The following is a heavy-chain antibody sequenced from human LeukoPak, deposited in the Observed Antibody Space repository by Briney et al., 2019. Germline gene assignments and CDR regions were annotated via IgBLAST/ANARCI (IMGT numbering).Heavy chain of an antibody. J-gene: IGHJ4*02. D-gene: IGHD5-12*01. Sequence: GGSLRLSCVASGVTFSYAWMSWVRQAPGKGLEWVGRIKSKTDGGTTDYAAPVKGRFTISRDDSKNTLYLQMNSLKTEDTAVYYCTTAVDAHLDYWGQGTLVTVSS. CDR1: GVTFSYAW. CDR3: TTAVDAHLDY. CDR2: IKSKTDGGTT. V-gene: IGHV3-15*01.